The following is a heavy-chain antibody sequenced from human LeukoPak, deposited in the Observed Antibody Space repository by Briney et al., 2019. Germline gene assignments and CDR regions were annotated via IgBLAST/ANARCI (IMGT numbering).Heavy chain of an antibody. Sequence: PSETLSLTCTVSGGSISSYYWSWIRQPPGKGLEWIGYIYYSGSTNYNPSLKSRVTISVDTSKNQFSLKLSSVTAADTAVYYCARGQANYYGSGSYYLNLRGQGTLVTVSS. J-gene: IGHJ4*02. CDR2: IYYSGST. CDR1: GGSISSYY. CDR3: ARGQANYYGSGSYYLNL. V-gene: IGHV4-59*01. D-gene: IGHD3-10*01.